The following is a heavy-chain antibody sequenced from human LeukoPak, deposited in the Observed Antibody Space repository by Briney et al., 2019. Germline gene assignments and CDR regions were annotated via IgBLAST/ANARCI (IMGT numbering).Heavy chain of an antibody. D-gene: IGHD2-2*01. V-gene: IGHV3-30*03. CDR1: GFTFSNYG. J-gene: IGHJ3*01. Sequence: GGSLRLSCAAFGFTFSNYGMHWVRHVPGKGLEWVAVVSHDETFTYYGDSVRGRSTISRDNSKHTLHLNMNSLRPEDTALYFCARGTSGTVDVWGQGTLVTVSS. CDR2: VSHDETFT. CDR3: ARGTSGTVDV.